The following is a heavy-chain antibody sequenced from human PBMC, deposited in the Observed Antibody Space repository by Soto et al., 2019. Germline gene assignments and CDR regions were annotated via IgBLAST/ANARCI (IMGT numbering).Heavy chain of an antibody. Sequence: QVQLVESGGGVVQPGRSLRLSCAASGFTFSSYGMHWVRQAPGKGLEWVAVIWYDGSNKYYADSVKGRFTISRDNSKNTLYLQMNSLRAEDTAVYYCARDVMGGAHCSGGSCYPDAFDIRGQGTMVTVSS. D-gene: IGHD2-15*01. CDR3: ARDVMGGAHCSGGSCYPDAFDI. CDR1: GFTFSSYG. J-gene: IGHJ3*02. CDR2: IWYDGSNK. V-gene: IGHV3-33*01.